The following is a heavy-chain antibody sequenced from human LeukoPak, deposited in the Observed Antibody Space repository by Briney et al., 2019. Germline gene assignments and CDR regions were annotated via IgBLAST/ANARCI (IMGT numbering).Heavy chain of an antibody. D-gene: IGHD3-22*01. CDR1: GFTFSSCA. J-gene: IGHJ4*02. V-gene: IGHV3-30-3*01. Sequence: GRSLRLSCAASGFTFSSCAVHWVRQAPGKGLEWVAVISYDGSNKYYADSVKGRLTISRDNSKNTLYLQMNSLRAEDTAVYYCARAHYYDSSGQEDWGQGTLVTVSS. CDR3: ARAHYYDSSGQED. CDR2: ISYDGSNK.